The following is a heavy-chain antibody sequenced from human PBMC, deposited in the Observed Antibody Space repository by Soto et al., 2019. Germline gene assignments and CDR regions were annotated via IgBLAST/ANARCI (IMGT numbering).Heavy chain of an antibody. CDR1: GGTFSSNA. D-gene: IGHD2-21*02. V-gene: IGHV1-69*01. Sequence: QVQLVQSGAEVKKPGSSVKVSCKASGGTFSSNAVSWVRQAPGLGLEWMGGIIPMSGTTKYAQKFQGRVTITADESTSTAYMDMSSLRSEDTAVYYCARDTYCGGDCHSGYYYGMDVWGQGTTVTVSS. CDR3: ARDTYCGGDCHSGYYYGMDV. CDR2: IIPMSGTT. J-gene: IGHJ6*02.